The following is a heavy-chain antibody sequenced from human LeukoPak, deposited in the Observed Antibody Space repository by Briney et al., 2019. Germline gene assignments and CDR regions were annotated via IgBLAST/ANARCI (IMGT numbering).Heavy chain of an antibody. V-gene: IGHV4-30-2*01. CDR2: IYDRGPA. CDR3: ARSRQASGLFNS. Sequence: PSQTLSLTCTVSGYAITSGGFSWNWIRQPPGKGLEWIGCIYDRGPAYYNPSLKSRFTISVDRPKNQFFLNVTSLTATDTAVYYCARSRQASGLFNSWGQGTLVVVSS. J-gene: IGHJ5*01. D-gene: IGHD3-10*01. CDR1: GYAITSGGFS.